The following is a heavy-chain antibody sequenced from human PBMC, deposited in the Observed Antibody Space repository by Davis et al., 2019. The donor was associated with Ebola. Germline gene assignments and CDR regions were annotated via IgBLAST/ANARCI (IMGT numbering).Heavy chain of an antibody. D-gene: IGHD1-26*01. Sequence: PGGSLRLSCAASGFTFSSYSMNWVRQAPGKGLEWVSSISSSSSYIYYADSVKGRFTISRDNAKNSLYLQMNSLRAEDTAVYYCARGDIVGATIDYWGQGTLVTVSS. J-gene: IGHJ4*02. CDR2: ISSSSSYI. V-gene: IGHV3-21*01. CDR3: ARGDIVGATIDY. CDR1: GFTFSSYS.